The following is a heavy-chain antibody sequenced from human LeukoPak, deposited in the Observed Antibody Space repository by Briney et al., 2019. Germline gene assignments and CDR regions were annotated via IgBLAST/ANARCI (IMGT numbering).Heavy chain of an antibody. CDR1: GASITSYY. CDR3: ARYSSSSSFDC. D-gene: IGHD6-13*01. V-gene: IGHV4-4*07. CDR2: IYTSGST. J-gene: IGHJ4*02. Sequence: SETLSLTCSVSGASITSYYWSWIRQPAGKGLEWIGRIYTSGSTNYNPSLKSRVTMSVDTSKNQFSLKLNSVTAADTAVSYCARYSSSSSFDCWGQGTLVTVSS.